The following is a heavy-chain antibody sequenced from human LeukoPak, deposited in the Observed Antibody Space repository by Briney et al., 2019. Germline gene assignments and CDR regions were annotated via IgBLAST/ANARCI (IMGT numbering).Heavy chain of an antibody. CDR1: GFTFSTYN. J-gene: IGHJ4*02. CDR3: AREGHGDLYFDY. D-gene: IGHD4-17*01. Sequence: GGSLRLSCAASGFTFSTYNMTWVRQAPGKGLEWVSSISSSTGYIYYADSVKGRFTISRGYAKNSLYLQMNSLRAEDTAVYYCAREGHGDLYFDYWGQGTLVTVSS. V-gene: IGHV3-21*01. CDR2: ISSSTGYI.